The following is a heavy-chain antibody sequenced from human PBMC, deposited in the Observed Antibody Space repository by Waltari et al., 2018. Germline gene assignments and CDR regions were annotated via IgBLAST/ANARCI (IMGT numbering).Heavy chain of an antibody. CDR3: SRVSNWFDP. CDR2: TNHSGST. Sequence: SWIRQPPGKGLEWSGETNHSGSTNYNPSLKSLVTISVDTSKNQFSLKLSSVTAADTAVYYCSRVSNWFDPWGQGTLVTVSS. V-gene: IGHV4-34*01. J-gene: IGHJ5*02.